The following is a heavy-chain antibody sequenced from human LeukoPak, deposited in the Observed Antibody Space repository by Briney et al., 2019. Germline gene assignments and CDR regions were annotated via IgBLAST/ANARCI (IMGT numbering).Heavy chain of an antibody. CDR2: ISGSGGST. CDR1: GFTFSSYA. D-gene: IGHD3-22*01. J-gene: IGHJ4*02. CDR3: AKGHVTMIVVISPIDY. V-gene: IGHV3-23*01. Sequence: GGSLRLSCAASGFTFSSYAMSWVRQAPGKGLEWVSAISGSGGSTYYADSAKGRFTISRDNSKNTLYLQMNSLRAEDTAVYYCAKGHVTMIVVISPIDYWGQGTLVTVSS.